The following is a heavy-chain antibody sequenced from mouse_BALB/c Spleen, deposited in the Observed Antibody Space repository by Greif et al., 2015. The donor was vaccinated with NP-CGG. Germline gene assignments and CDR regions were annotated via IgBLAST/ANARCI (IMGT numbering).Heavy chain of an antibody. CDR1: GFTFSDYG. Sequence: DVMLVESGGGLVQPGGSRKLSCAASGFTFSDYGMAWARQAPGKGPEWVAFISNLAYSIYYADTVTGRFTISRENAKNTLYLEMSSLRSEDTAMYYCARDYYGSSYYFDYWGQGTTLTVSS. J-gene: IGHJ2*01. V-gene: IGHV5-15*02. D-gene: IGHD1-1*01. CDR2: ISNLAYSI. CDR3: ARDYYGSSYYFDY.